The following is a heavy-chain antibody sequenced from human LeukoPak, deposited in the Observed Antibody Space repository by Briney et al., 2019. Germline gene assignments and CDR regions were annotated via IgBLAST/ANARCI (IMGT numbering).Heavy chain of an antibody. CDR1: GFTFSSYR. Sequence: GGSLRLSCAASGFTFSSYRMSWVRQAPGKGLEWVANIKQGGSEKYYVDSVKGRFTISRDNAKNSLYLQMNSLRAEDTAVYYCARDLGRGYSGYALGYWGQGTLVTVSS. CDR2: IKQGGSEK. CDR3: ARDLGRGYSGYALGY. V-gene: IGHV3-7*04. J-gene: IGHJ4*02. D-gene: IGHD5-12*01.